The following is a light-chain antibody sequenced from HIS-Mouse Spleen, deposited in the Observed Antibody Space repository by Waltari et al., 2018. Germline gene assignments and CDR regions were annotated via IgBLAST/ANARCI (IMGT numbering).Light chain of an antibody. CDR1: SGSIASNY. CDR2: EDN. Sequence: NFMLTQPHSVSESPGKTVTISCTRSSGSIASNYVQWYPQRPGSAPTTVIYEDNQRPSGVPDRFSGSIDSSSNSASLTISGLKTEDEADYYCQSYDSSNRVFGGGTKLTVL. J-gene: IGLJ3*02. V-gene: IGLV6-57*04. CDR3: QSYDSSNRV.